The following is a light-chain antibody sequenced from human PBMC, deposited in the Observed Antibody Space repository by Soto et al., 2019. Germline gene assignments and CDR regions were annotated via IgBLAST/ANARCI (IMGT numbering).Light chain of an antibody. CDR3: QQSYNTPLT. Sequence: EIQMPQSPSSLSASVGDRVPITCRASQSISSYLNWYQQKPGKAPKLLIYAASSLQSGVPSRFSGSESGTDFTLTISSLQPEDFATYYCQQSYNTPLTFGGGTKVEIK. CDR1: QSISSY. CDR2: AAS. V-gene: IGKV1-39*01. J-gene: IGKJ4*01.